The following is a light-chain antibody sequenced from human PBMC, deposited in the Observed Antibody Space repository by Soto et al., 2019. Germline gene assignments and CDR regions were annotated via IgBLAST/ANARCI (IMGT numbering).Light chain of an antibody. V-gene: IGKV3-20*01. J-gene: IGKJ4*01. Sequence: EILLTQSPGTLCLSPGERGTLTCRASQSVSSSLAWYQQKPGQATRLLIYGASSRANGIPARFSGRVSGTDFTLTISRLEPEDFALYYCQQYGSSQPLTFGGGTKVDIK. CDR3: QQYGSSQPLT. CDR2: GAS. CDR1: QSVSSS.